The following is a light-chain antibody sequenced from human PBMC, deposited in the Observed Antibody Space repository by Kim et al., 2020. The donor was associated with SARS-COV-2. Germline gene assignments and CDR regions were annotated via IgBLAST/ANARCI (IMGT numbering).Light chain of an antibody. CDR3: QQYYGTPYT. CDR2: WAS. J-gene: IGKJ2*01. V-gene: IGKV4-1*01. Sequence: DIVMTQSPDSLAVSLGERATINCKSSQSVLYSSNNKNYLAWYQQKPGQPPKLLIYWASTRESGVPDRFSGSGSGTDFTLTISSLQAEDVAVYRCQQYYGTPYTFGQGTKLEI. CDR1: QSVLYSSNNKNY.